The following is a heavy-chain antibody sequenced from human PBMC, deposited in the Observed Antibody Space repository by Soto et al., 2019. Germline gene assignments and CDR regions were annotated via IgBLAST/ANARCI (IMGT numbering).Heavy chain of an antibody. CDR2: IGTAGDT. Sequence: RLCYTVSGVTCGNYDMHWVRQATGKGLEWVSAIGTAGDTYYPGSVKGRFTISRENAKNSLYLQMNNLRAGDTAVYYCARATVGFDYWGQGTLVTVSS. D-gene: IGHD4-4*01. V-gene: IGHV3-13*01. J-gene: IGHJ4*02. CDR1: GVTCGNYD. CDR3: ARATVGFDY.